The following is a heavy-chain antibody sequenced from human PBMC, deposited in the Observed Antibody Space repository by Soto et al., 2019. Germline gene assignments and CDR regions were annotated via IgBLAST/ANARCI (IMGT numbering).Heavy chain of an antibody. Sequence: LRLSCAASGLTFSNYGMSWVRQAPGKGLEWVSAISDRDSSTYYADSVKGRFTISRDNSKNTVYLQMNSLRAEDTAVYYCAGTLFGTIRHFASWGQGTLVTVSS. V-gene: IGHV3-23*01. J-gene: IGHJ4*02. D-gene: IGHD3-3*01. CDR3: AGTLFGTIRHFAS. CDR2: ISDRDSST. CDR1: GLTFSNYG.